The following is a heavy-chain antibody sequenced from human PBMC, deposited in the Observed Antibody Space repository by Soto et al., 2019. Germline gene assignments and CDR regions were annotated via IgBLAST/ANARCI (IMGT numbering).Heavy chain of an antibody. V-gene: IGHV2-5*02. CDR2: IYWDDDK. Sequence: KESGPTLVKPTQTLTLTCTFSGFSLSTTGVGVGWIRQPPGKALEWLALIYWDDDKRYNPSLNSRLTITKDTSKNQVVLAMTSMDPVDTATYYCVQSRCGGDCLQSYSSHSYYGLDVWGQGTTVTVSS. D-gene: IGHD2-21*02. J-gene: IGHJ6*02. CDR3: VQSRCGGDCLQSYSSHSYYGLDV. CDR1: GFSLSTTGVG.